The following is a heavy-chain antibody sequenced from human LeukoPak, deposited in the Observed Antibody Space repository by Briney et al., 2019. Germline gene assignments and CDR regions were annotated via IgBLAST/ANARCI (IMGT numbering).Heavy chain of an antibody. CDR3: AAGGYYDSSGYTNREFDY. CDR1: GGSFSGCY. Sequence: SETLYLTCAVYGGSFSGCYWSWIRQPPGKGLEWIGEINHSGSTNYNPSLKSRVTISVDTSKNQFSLKLSSVTAADTAVYYCAAGGYYDSSGYTNREFDYWGQGTLVTVSS. V-gene: IGHV4-34*01. CDR2: INHSGST. D-gene: IGHD3-22*01. J-gene: IGHJ4*02.